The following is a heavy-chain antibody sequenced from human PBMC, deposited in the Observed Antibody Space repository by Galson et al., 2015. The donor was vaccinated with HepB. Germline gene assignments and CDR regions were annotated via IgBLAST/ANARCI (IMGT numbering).Heavy chain of an antibody. J-gene: IGHJ4*02. Sequence: SLRLSCAASGFTFNRYAMTWVRQAPGKGLEWVSSISSFAGDTYYADSVKGRFTISRDNSKNTLHLQMNSLRVEDTAVYYWVRDSGTIGVREVFDDWGQGVLVTVSS. CDR2: ISSFAGDT. V-gene: IGHV3-23*01. CDR1: GFTFNRYA. D-gene: IGHD3-10*01. CDR3: VRDSGTIGVREVFDD.